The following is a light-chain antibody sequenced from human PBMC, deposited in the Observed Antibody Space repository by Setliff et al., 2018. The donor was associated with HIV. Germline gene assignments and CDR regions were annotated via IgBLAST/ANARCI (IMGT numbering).Light chain of an antibody. V-gene: IGLV2-14*01. CDR1: SSDIGAYNY. J-gene: IGLJ2*01. CDR3: SSYTSTTTLGVV. CDR2: EVS. Sequence: ALAQPASVSGSPGQSITISCTGTSSDIGAYNYVSWYRQHPGKAPKLMIFEVSNRPSGVSNRFSGSKSGNTASLTISGLQAEDEADYYCSSYTSTTTLGVVFGGGTK.